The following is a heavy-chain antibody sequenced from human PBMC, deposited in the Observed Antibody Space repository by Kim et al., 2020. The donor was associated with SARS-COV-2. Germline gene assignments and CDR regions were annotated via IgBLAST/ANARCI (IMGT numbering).Heavy chain of an antibody. CDR2: ISSSGYLT. CDR1: GFTFSSYE. CDR3: VRDLDP. V-gene: IGHV3-48*03. J-gene: IGHJ5*02. Sequence: GGSLRLSCAASGFTFSSYEMNWVHQAPGKGLEWVSYISSSGYLTYYADSVKGRFTISRDNAKNSLYLQMNSLGAEDTAIYYCVRDLDPWGQGTLVTVPS.